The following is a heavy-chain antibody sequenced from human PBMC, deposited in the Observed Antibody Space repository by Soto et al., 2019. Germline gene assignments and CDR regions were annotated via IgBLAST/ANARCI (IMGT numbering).Heavy chain of an antibody. CDR2: IYYSGST. J-gene: IGHJ6*03. CDR3: VRGLLKDYYYYMDV. CDR1: GGSISSSSYY. Sequence: QLQLQESGPGLVKPSETLSLTCTVSGGSISSSSYYWGWIRQPPGKGLEWIGSIYYSGSTYYNPSLKSRVTIARDTSKNQFSLKLSSVTAADAAVYYCVRGLLKDYYYYMDVWGKGTTVTVSS. V-gene: IGHV4-39*01.